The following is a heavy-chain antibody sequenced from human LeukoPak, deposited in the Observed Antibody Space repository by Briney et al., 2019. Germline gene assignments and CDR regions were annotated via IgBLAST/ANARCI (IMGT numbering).Heavy chain of an antibody. J-gene: IGHJ4*02. Sequence: PGESLKISCKGSGYGFTSYWIGLVRQMPGKGLEWMGRIDPSDSYTNYSPSFQGHVTISADKSITTAYLQWSSLKASDAAMYYCARTTPRESGYWGQGTLVTVSS. CDR2: IDPSDSYT. CDR1: GYGFTSYW. D-gene: IGHD1-1*01. CDR3: ARTTPRESGY. V-gene: IGHV5-10-1*01.